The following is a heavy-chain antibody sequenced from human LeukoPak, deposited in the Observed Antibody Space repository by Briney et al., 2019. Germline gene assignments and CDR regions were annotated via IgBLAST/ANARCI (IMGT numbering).Heavy chain of an antibody. Sequence: ASVNVSCKASGGTFSSYAISWVRQAPGQGLEWMGRINPNSGGTNYAQKFQGRVTMTRDTSISTAYMELSRLRSDDTAVYYCARDDYYGSGSYYTNGEFDPWGQGTLVTVSS. D-gene: IGHD3-10*01. CDR2: INPNSGGT. V-gene: IGHV1-2*06. CDR3: ARDDYYGSGSYYTNGEFDP. CDR1: GGTFSSYA. J-gene: IGHJ5*02.